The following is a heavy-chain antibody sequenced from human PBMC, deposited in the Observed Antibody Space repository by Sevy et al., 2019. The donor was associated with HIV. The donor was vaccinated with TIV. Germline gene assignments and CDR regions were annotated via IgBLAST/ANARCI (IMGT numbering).Heavy chain of an antibody. J-gene: IGHJ4*02. CDR1: GGSISSGGYY. V-gene: IGHV4-31*03. CDR3: ARDTSPYYYGSGSESNYFDY. D-gene: IGHD3-10*01. CDR2: IYYSGST. Sequence: SETLSLTCTVSGGSISSGGYYWSWIRQHPGKGLEWIGYIYYSGSTYYNPSLKSRVTISVDTSKNQFSLKLSSVTAADTAVYYCARDTSPYYYGSGSESNYFDYWGQGTLVTVSS.